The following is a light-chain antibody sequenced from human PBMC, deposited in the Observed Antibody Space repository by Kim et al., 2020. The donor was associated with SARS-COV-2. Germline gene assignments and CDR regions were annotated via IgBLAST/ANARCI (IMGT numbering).Light chain of an antibody. CDR2: DVT. CDR3: CSYAGTYTWV. CDR1: STNIGGYDY. V-gene: IGLV2-11*01. J-gene: IGLJ3*02. Sequence: GQSITISCAGTSTNIGGYDYVSWYQQHPGKVPKLMIYDVTRRPSGVPDRFSGSKSGSTVSLTISWLQAEDEADYYGCSYAGTYTWVFGGGTQLTVL.